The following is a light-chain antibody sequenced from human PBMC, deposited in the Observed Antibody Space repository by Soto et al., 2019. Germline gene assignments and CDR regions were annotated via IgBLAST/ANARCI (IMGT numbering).Light chain of an antibody. Sequence: QSVLAQPASVSGSPGQSITISCTGTSSDVGGCNYVSWYQQHPGKAPKLMIYDVSNRPSGVSNRFSGSKSGNTASLTISGLQAEDEADYYCSSYTSSSPYVFGTGTKVTVL. CDR2: DVS. V-gene: IGLV2-14*01. CDR3: SSYTSSSPYV. J-gene: IGLJ1*01. CDR1: SSDVGGCNY.